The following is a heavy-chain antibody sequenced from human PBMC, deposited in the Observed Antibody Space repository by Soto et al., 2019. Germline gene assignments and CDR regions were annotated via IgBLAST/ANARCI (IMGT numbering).Heavy chain of an antibody. J-gene: IGHJ5*02. CDR2: VYYTGTT. CDR3: ARLGGYYQSLDT. V-gene: IGHV4-59*08. CDR1: GGSIYSHY. Sequence: SETLSLTCTVSGGSIYSHYWTWIRQPPGKGLEWIGYVYYTGTTTYSPSLKSRVTISIDTSMNQISLKLSSVTAADTAFYYCARLGGYYQSLDTWGQGTLVTVSS. D-gene: IGHD3-22*01.